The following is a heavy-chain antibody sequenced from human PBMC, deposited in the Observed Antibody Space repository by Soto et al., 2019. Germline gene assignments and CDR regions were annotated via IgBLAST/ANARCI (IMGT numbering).Heavy chain of an antibody. J-gene: IGHJ4*02. CDR2: IIPSLGIA. V-gene: IGHV1-69*02. CDR1: GGTFSSYT. D-gene: IGHD2-15*01. Sequence: QVQLVQSGAEVKKPGSSVNVSCKASGGTFSSYTISWVRQAPGQGLEWMGRIIPSLGIANYAQKFQGRVTITADKSTSTAYMELSSLRSEDTAVYYCAEGSGQGYYFDYWGQGTLVTVSS. CDR3: AEGSGQGYYFDY.